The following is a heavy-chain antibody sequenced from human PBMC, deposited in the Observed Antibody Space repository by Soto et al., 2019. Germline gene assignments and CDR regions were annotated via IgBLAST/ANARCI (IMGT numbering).Heavy chain of an antibody. CDR2: IYSGGNT. CDR1: GFTVSNNH. J-gene: IGHJ6*03. V-gene: IGHV3-66*01. D-gene: IGHD1-1*01. Sequence: GGSLRLSCAASGFTVSNNHMSWVRQAPGKGLEWVSIIYSGGNTYYADSVKGRFTISRDNSKNTLYLQMNSLTAEDTALYYCVRGLDTTYWRMDVWGTGTTVTVSS. CDR3: VRGLDTTYWRMDV.